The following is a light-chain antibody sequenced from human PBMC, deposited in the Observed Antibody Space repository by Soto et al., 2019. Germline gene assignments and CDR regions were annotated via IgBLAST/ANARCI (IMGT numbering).Light chain of an antibody. CDR3: QQYYDWPLVT. V-gene: IGKV3-15*01. Sequence: MTQSPDTLSVSPGERVTFSCRASQSISTNLAWYQQKPGQAPRLHIYGASTRDTHNPDRFSGTGSETEFTLSVSSLQSEDFAIYYCQQYYDWPLVTFGGGTRVEI. CDR2: GAS. J-gene: IGKJ4*01. CDR1: QSISTN.